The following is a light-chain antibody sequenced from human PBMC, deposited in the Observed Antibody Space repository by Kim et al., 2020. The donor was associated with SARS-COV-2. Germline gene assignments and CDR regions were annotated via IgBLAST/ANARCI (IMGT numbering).Light chain of an antibody. CDR3: HQFSNYSSLT. J-gene: IGKJ5*01. V-gene: IGKV1D-13*01. CDR1: QGVSSA. Sequence: AIQLTQSPSSLSASVWDRVTITCRTSQGVSSAVAWYQQKPGRAPKLLIYDASSLESGVPSRFSGSGSGTDFTLTISSLQPEDFATYCYHQFSNYSSLTFGQGTRREIK. CDR2: DAS.